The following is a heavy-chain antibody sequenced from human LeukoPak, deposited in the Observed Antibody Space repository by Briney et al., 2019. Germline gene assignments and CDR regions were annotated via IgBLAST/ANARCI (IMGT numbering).Heavy chain of an antibody. Sequence: ASVKVSCKASGGTFSSYAISWVRQAPGQGLEWMGWISAYNGNTNYAQKLQGRVTMTTDTSTSTAYMELRSLRSDDTAVYYCARDHRGRGGSEVDYWGQGTLVTVSS. V-gene: IGHV1-18*01. CDR1: GGTFSSYA. J-gene: IGHJ4*02. D-gene: IGHD2-15*01. CDR2: ISAYNGNT. CDR3: ARDHRGRGGSEVDY.